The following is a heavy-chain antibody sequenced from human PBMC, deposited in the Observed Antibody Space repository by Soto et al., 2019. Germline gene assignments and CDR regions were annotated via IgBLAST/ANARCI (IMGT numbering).Heavy chain of an antibody. CDR2: ISSSSSYI. V-gene: IGHV3-21*01. Sequence: GGSLRLSCAASGFTFSSYAMHWVRQAPGKGLEWVSSISSSSSYIYYADSVKGRFTIPRDNAKNSLYLQMNSLRAEDTAVYYCARDPAGYYYYYGMDVWGQGTTVTVSS. J-gene: IGHJ6*02. CDR1: GFTFSSYA. CDR3: ARDPAGYYYYYGMDV.